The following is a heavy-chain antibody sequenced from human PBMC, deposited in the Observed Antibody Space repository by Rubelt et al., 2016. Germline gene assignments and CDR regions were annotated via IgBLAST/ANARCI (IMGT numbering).Heavy chain of an antibody. D-gene: IGHD3-16*01. V-gene: IGHV1-2*06. CDR3: ARGRFRDSVDY. CDR2: VNPNDGGT. CDR1: GYTFTDHY. Sequence: QVQLVQSGAEVKRPGASVAISCKISGYTFTDHYIYWVRKAPGQGLEWVGRVNPNDGGTNYAQNFQGRVPMTRDTSITTVYMDLTRLTSDDTAVYYCARGRFRDSVDYWGQGTLVTVSS. J-gene: IGHJ4*02.